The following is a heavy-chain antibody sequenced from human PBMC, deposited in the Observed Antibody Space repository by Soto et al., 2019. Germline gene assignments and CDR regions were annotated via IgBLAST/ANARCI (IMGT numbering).Heavy chain of an antibody. V-gene: IGHV4-34*01. Sequence: QVQLQQWGAGLLKPSETLSLTCAVYGGSFSGYYWSWIRQPPGKGLEWIGEINHSGSTNYNPSLKSRVTISEDTSKNQFSRKLSSVTAADTAVYYCARGWGRIFDYWGQGTLVTVSS. CDR3: ARGWGRIFDY. D-gene: IGHD7-27*01. J-gene: IGHJ4*02. CDR2: INHSGST. CDR1: GGSFSGYY.